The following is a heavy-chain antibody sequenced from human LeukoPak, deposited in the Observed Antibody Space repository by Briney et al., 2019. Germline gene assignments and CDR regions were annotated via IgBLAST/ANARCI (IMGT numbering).Heavy chain of an antibody. Sequence: GGSLRLSCAASGLTFSSYAMHWVRQAPGKGLEWVAVISYDGSNKYYADSVKGRFTISRDNSKNTLYLQMNSLRAEDTAVYYCASSRGYSGYDPIDYWGQGTLVTVSS. CDR2: ISYDGSNK. V-gene: IGHV3-30-3*01. J-gene: IGHJ4*02. CDR3: ASSRGYSGYDPIDY. D-gene: IGHD5-12*01. CDR1: GLTFSSYA.